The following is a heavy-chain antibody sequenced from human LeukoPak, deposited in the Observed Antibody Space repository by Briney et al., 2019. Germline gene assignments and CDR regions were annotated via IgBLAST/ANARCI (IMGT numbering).Heavy chain of an antibody. Sequence: GASVKVSCKASGYTFTSYDINWVRQATGQGLEWMGWMNPNSGNTGYAQKFQGRVTMTRNTSISTAYMELSSLRSEDTAVYYCARRRATGGSDKSGNWFDPWGRGTLVTVSS. CDR1: GYTFTSYD. D-gene: IGHD2-15*01. CDR3: ARRRATGGSDKSGNWFDP. J-gene: IGHJ5*02. CDR2: MNPNSGNT. V-gene: IGHV1-8*01.